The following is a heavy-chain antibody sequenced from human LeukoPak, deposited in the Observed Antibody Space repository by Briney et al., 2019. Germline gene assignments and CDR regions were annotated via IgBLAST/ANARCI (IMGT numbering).Heavy chain of an antibody. V-gene: IGHV4-59*01. J-gene: IGHJ6*03. CDR1: GGSISSYY. Sequence: PSETLSLACTVSGGSISSYYWSWIRQPPGKGLEWIGYIYYSGSTNYNPSLKSRVTISVDTSKNQFSLKLSSVTAADTAVYYCARAYSNYGLYYYYYYMDVWGKGTTVTVSS. D-gene: IGHD4-11*01. CDR3: ARAYSNYGLYYYYYYMDV. CDR2: IYYSGST.